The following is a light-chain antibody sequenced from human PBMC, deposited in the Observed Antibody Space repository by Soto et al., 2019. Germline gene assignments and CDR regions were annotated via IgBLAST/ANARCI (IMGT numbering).Light chain of an antibody. CDR3: AAWDDSRNGVI. V-gene: IGLV1-44*01. CDR2: NYN. Sequence: QSVLTQPPSASGTPGQRVTISCSGSSSNIGSNTVHWYQHLPGTAPKLLIYNYNQRPSGVPDRLSGSKSDTSASLAISGLQSADEADYYCAAWDDSRNGVILGGGTKVTVL. CDR1: SSNIGSNT. J-gene: IGLJ2*01.